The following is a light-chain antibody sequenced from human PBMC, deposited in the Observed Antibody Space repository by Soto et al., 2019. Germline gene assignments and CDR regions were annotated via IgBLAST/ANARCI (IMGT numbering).Light chain of an antibody. CDR1: QSISTY. CDR3: QQYNSYPLT. Sequence: DIQMTQSPSSLSASLGDRVTLTCRASQSISTYLNWFQQRPGKAPKLLIYGAYTLQDGVPSRFSGSGSETEFTLTISSLQPEDVATYYCQQYNSYPLTFGGGTKVDIK. J-gene: IGKJ4*01. CDR2: GAY. V-gene: IGKV1-16*01.